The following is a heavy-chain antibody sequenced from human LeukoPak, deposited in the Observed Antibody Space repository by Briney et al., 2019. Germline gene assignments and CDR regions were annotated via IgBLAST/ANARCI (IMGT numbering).Heavy chain of an antibody. V-gene: IGHV4-30-2*01. CDR3: ARGGYCSSTSCYAMFSNWFDP. D-gene: IGHD2-2*01. Sequence: KPSETLSLTCTVSGGSISSGGYYWSWIRQPPGKGLEWIGYIYHSGSTYYNPSLKSRVTISVDTSKNQFSLKLSSVTAADTAVYYCARGGYCSSTSCYAMFSNWFDPWGQGTLVTVSS. J-gene: IGHJ5*02. CDR2: IYHSGST. CDR1: GGSISSGGYY.